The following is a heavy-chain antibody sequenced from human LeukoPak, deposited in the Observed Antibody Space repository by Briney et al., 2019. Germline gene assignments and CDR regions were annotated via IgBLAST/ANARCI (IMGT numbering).Heavy chain of an antibody. CDR2: ISNSGSTI. Sequence: GGSLRLSCAASGFTFSSYEMNWVRQAPGKGLEWVSYISNSGSTIYYADSVKGRFTISRDNAKNSLYLQMNSLRAEDTAVYYCARDHDFWSVTDYWGQGTLVTVSS. J-gene: IGHJ4*02. CDR1: GFTFSSYE. D-gene: IGHD3-3*01. CDR3: ARDHDFWSVTDY. V-gene: IGHV3-48*03.